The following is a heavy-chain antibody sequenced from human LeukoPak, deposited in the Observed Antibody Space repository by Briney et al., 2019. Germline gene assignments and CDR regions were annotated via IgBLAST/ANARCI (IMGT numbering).Heavy chain of an antibody. Sequence: PGGSLRLSCAASGFTFNTYAMYWVRQAPGKGLEWVSGIFGSGGSAHYADSVKGRFTISRDNSKNTVYLQMNGLRAEDTAVYYCAKTTTGYSSGRYPGWPADSWGQGALVTVSS. J-gene: IGHJ4*02. CDR3: AKTTTGYSSGRYPGWPADS. D-gene: IGHD6-19*01. CDR2: IFGSGGSA. CDR1: GFTFNTYA. V-gene: IGHV3-23*01.